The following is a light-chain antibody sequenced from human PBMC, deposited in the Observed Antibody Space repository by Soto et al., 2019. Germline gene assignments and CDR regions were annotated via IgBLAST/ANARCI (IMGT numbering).Light chain of an antibody. V-gene: IGLV2-18*02. CDR2: EVN. CDR3: SSYTSSSTFV. CDR1: SSDFRSYNR. Sequence: QSALTQPPSVSGSPGQSVTISCTGTSSDFRSYNRVSWYQQPPGTAPKLMIYEVNNRPSGVPDRFSGSKSGNTASLTISGLQAEDEADYYCSSYTSSSTFVFGTGTKLTVL. J-gene: IGLJ1*01.